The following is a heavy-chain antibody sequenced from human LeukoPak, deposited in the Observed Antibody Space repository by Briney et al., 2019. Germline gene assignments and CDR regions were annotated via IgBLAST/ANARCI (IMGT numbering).Heavy chain of an antibody. CDR2: IYHSGST. CDR3: ARGYYYAGS. D-gene: IGHD3-10*01. CDR1: GYSISSGYY. V-gene: IGHV4-38-2*02. J-gene: IGHJ5*02. Sequence: SETLSLTCTVSGYSISSGYYWGWIRQPPGKGLEWIGSIYHSGSTYYNPSLKSRVTISVDTSKNQFSLKLSSVTAADTAVYYCARGYYYAGSWGQGTLVTVSS.